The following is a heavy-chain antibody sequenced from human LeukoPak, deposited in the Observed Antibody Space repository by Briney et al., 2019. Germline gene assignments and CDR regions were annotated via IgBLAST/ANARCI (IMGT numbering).Heavy chain of an antibody. Sequence: PSETLSLTCAVSGGSISSGGYSWSWIRQPPGQGLEWIGYIYHSGSTYYNPSLKSRVTISVDRSKNQFSLKLSSVTAADTAVYHCAREGVGATRWFDPWGQGTLVTVSS. J-gene: IGHJ5*02. D-gene: IGHD1-26*01. CDR3: AREGVGATRWFDP. CDR1: GGSISSGGYS. V-gene: IGHV4-30-2*01. CDR2: IYHSGST.